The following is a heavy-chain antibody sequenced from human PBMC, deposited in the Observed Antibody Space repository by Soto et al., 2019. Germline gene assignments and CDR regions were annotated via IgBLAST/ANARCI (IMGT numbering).Heavy chain of an antibody. D-gene: IGHD1-26*01. CDR2: ISGSGGST. V-gene: IGHV3-23*01. CDR3: ANGYSGSYSGPDY. J-gene: IGHJ4*02. CDR1: GFTFSSYA. Sequence: EVQLLESGGGLVQPGGSLRLSCAASGFTFSSYAMSWVRQAPGKGLEWVSAISGSGGSTYYADSVKGRFTISRDKSKNTLYLQMNSLRAEDTAVYYCANGYSGSYSGPDYWGQGTLVTVSS.